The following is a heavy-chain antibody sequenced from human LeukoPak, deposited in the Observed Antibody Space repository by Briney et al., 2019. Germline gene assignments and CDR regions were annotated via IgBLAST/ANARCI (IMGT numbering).Heavy chain of an antibody. V-gene: IGHV3-30*04. D-gene: IGHD2-2*01. CDR1: GFTFSSYA. CDR3: ARSIVVVPAAIWYYGMDV. CDR2: ISYDGSNK. J-gene: IGHJ6*02. Sequence: PGRSLRLSCAASGFTFSSYAMHWVRQAPGKGLEWVAVISYDGSNKYYADSVKGRFTISRDNSMNTLYLQMNSLRAEDTAVYYCARSIVVVPAAIWYYGMDVWGQGTTVTVSS.